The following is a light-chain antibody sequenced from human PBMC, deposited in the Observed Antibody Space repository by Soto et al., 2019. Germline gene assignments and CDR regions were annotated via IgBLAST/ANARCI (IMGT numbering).Light chain of an antibody. CDR3: QQYNSNSP. J-gene: IGKJ4*02. V-gene: IGKV1-5*03. CDR1: QSIGTF. Sequence: DIQMTQSPSTLSASVGDRVTISCRASQSIGTFLAWYQQRPGRAPNLLIYKASSLESGVPSRFSGSGSGTEFTLTISSLQPDDFATYYCQQYNSNSPFGGGTRVDI. CDR2: KAS.